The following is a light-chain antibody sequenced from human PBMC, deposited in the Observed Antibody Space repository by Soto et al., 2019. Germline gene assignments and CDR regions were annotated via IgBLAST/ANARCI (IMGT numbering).Light chain of an antibody. CDR1: QSVSSSY. CDR3: QQYGSSALT. J-gene: IGKJ4*01. Sequence: EIALTQSPGTLSLSPGERATLSCRASQSVSSSYLAWYQQKPGQAPRLLIYGASIRATGIPDQFSGSGSGTGFTLAISRLEPEDFAVYYCQQYGSSALTFGGGTKVQIK. CDR2: GAS. V-gene: IGKV3-20*01.